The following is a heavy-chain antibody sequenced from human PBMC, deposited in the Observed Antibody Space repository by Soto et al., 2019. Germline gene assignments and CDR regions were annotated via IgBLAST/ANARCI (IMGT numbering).Heavy chain of an antibody. V-gene: IGHV4-61*01. Sequence: QVQLQESGPGLLKASETLSLTCSVSGGSVRSGNHFWNWIRQPPGRGLEWLGYMYYTGGTNYKPSLKRRVSMSVDPSKDQFSLNLTSLTAADTAVYYCARGVEPLGYDGLDVWGQGTTVTVSS. CDR2: MYYTGGT. CDR3: ARGVEPLGYDGLDV. CDR1: GGSVRSGNHF. D-gene: IGHD5-12*01. J-gene: IGHJ6*02.